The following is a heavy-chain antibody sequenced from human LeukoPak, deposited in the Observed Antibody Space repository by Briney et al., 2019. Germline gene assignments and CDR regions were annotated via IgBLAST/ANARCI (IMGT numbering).Heavy chain of an antibody. J-gene: IGHJ4*02. CDR3: AINQTYYYDSSGYYVEDY. CDR2: INPNSGGT. V-gene: IGHV1-2*02. CDR1: GYTFTGYY. Sequence: ASVKVSSKASGYTFTGYYIHWVRQALGQGLQWMGWINPNSGGTNYSQKFQGRVTMTRDTSISTAYMELSRMRSDDTAVYYCAINQTYYYDSSGYYVEDYWGQGTLVTVSS. D-gene: IGHD3-22*01.